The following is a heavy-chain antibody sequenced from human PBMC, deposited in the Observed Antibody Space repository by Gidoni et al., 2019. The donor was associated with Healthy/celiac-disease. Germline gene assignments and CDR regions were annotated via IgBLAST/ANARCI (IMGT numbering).Heavy chain of an antibody. D-gene: IGHD3-16*01. Sequence: QVQLQESGPGLVKPSQTLSLTRTVSGRSVSSGGYYWSWIRQHPGKGLEWIGYIYYSGSTYYNPSLKSRVTISVDTSKNQFSLKLSSVTAADTAVYYCARGGRPPARGRFDPWGQGTLVTVSS. CDR1: GRSVSSGGYY. CDR2: IYYSGST. CDR3: ARGGRPPARGRFDP. V-gene: IGHV4-31*03. J-gene: IGHJ5*02.